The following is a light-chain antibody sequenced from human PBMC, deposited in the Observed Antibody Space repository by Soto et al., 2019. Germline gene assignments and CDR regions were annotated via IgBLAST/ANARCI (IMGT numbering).Light chain of an antibody. Sequence: QAVVTQPASVSGSPGQSITISCTGTSSDVGGYNYVSWYQQHPGKAPKLMIYEVTNRPSGVSNRFSASKSDNTASLTISGLQAEDEADYYCSSYTSFSTYVFGTGTKLTVL. J-gene: IGLJ1*01. CDR2: EVT. CDR1: SSDVGGYNY. V-gene: IGLV2-14*01. CDR3: SSYTSFSTYV.